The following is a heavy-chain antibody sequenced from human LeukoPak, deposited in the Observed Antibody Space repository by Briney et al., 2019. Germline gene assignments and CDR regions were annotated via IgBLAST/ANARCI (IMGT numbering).Heavy chain of an antibody. CDR1: GYRFTNYW. J-gene: IGHJ5*02. Sequence: HGESLKISCKGSGYRFTNYWIGWVRQMPGKGLEWMGIIYPGDSDTRYSPSFQGQVTISADKSVSTAYLQWSSLKASDTAMYYCARGAYDGSGMTMAYPWGQGTLVTVSS. CDR3: ARGAYDGSGMTMAYP. D-gene: IGHD3-10*01. CDR2: IYPGDSDT. V-gene: IGHV5-51*01.